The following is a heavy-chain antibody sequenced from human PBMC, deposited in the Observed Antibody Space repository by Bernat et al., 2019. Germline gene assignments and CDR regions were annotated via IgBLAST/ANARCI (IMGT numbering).Heavy chain of an antibody. V-gene: IGHV4-34*01. D-gene: IGHD3-22*01. CDR2: INHSGST. CDR1: GGSFSGYY. J-gene: IGHJ3*02. CDR3: ARDLHYYDSSGYWRAFDI. Sequence: QVQLQQWGAGLLKPSETLSLTCAVYGGSFSGYYWSWIRQPPGQGLEWIGEINHSGSTNYNPSLKSRVTISVDTSKNQFSLELSSVTAADTAVYYCARDLHYYDSSGYWRAFDIWGQGTMVTVSS.